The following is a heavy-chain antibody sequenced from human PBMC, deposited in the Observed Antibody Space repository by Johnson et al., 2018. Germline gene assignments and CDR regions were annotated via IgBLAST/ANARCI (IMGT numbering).Heavy chain of an antibody. V-gene: IGHV3-33*01. Sequence: QVQLVESGGGVVQPGRSLRLSCVTSGFTFSSYGMHWVRQAPGKGLEWVAHIWHDGTEKDYADSVKGRFTISRDNSKNTLYLQMNSLRAEETAVYCCARDRVEQWRVKNGMDVWGQGTTVIVAS. CDR3: ARDRVEQWRVKNGMDV. CDR2: IWHDGTEK. CDR1: GFTFSSYG. D-gene: IGHD6-19*01. J-gene: IGHJ6*02.